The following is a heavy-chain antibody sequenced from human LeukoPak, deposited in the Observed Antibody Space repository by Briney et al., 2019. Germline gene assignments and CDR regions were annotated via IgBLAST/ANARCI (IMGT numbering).Heavy chain of an antibody. CDR2: MNPNSGNT. D-gene: IGHD3-22*01. J-gene: IGHJ6*03. CDR3: ARGPHYYDSSGYYYYYYYYMDV. CDR1: GYTFTSYD. V-gene: IGHV1-8*03. Sequence: ASVKVSCKASGYTFTSYDINCVRQATGQGLEWMGWMNPNSGNTGYAQKFQGRVTITRNTSISTAYMELSSLRSEDTAVYYCARGPHYYDSSGYYYYYYYYMDVWGKGTTVTVSS.